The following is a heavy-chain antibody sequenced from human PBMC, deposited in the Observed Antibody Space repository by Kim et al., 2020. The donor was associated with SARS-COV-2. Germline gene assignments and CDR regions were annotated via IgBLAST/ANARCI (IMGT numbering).Heavy chain of an antibody. V-gene: IGHV3-53*01. J-gene: IGHJ6*01. Sequence: GGSLRLSCAASGFTVSSNYMSWVRQAPGKGLEWVSAIYSGGSTSYADSVKSRFTISSDNSNNTLYLQLNSLRADETAVYYCARGLWDSNYSYYGMDGGG. CDR3: ARGLWDSNYSYYGMDG. D-gene: IGHD3-16*01. CDR2: IYSGGST. CDR1: GFTVSSNY.